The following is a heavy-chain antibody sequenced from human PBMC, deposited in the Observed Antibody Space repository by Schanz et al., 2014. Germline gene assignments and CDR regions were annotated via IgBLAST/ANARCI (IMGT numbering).Heavy chain of an antibody. J-gene: IGHJ4*02. V-gene: IGHV3-33*01. Sequence: QVQLVESGGGVVRPGRSLRLSCAASGFTFRSYGMHWVRQAPGKGLEWVALISYDGSSKNHADSVKGRFTTSRDNGKKSMYLQMNSLRAEDTAVYYCARLDSSSWYPRYWGQGTLVTVSS. D-gene: IGHD6-13*01. CDR1: GFTFRSYG. CDR2: ISYDGSSK. CDR3: ARLDSSSWYPRY.